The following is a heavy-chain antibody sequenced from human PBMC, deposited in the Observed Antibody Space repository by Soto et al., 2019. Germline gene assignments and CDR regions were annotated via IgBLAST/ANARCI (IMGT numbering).Heavy chain of an antibody. Sequence: GASVKVSCKASGYTFTNYGITWVRQAPGQGLEWMGWISSYNGNTDYAQKFQGRVTMTTDTSTSTAYMELTSLRSDDTAFYYRARVIARNYNWFDPWGQGTLVTVSS. J-gene: IGHJ5*02. CDR3: ARVIARNYNWFDP. V-gene: IGHV1-18*01. CDR1: GYTFTNYG. CDR2: ISSYNGNT.